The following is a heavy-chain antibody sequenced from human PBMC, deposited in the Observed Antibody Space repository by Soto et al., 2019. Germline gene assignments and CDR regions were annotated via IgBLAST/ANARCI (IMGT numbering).Heavy chain of an antibody. CDR3: ARENWHFDY. CDR1: GYTFSDYR. J-gene: IGHJ4*02. Sequence: QVQLVQSGAEVKKPGASVKVSCKTSGYTFSDYRMHWVRQAPGQGLEWMGWVSPISGDTDYAQEFQGRVTMTRDPSIKTVYMELNSLTSDDTSMFYCARENWHFDYWGQGTLITVSS. CDR2: VSPISGDT. V-gene: IGHV1-2*02.